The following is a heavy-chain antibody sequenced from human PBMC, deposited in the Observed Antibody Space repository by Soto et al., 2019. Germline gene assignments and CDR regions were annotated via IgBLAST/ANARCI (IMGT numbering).Heavy chain of an antibody. CDR2: IDRSSSII. CDR3: ARGSPDLGLYSMDV. V-gene: IGHV3-48*04. CDR1: GFTFSGYS. J-gene: IGHJ6*03. Sequence: EVQLVESGGGLVQPGGSLRLSCAASGFTFSGYSLDWVRQAPGKGLEWVSHIDRSSSIIYYADSVKGRFTISRDSAKKSVYLQMNSLRADDTAVYYCARGSPDLGLYSMDVWGKGTAVTVSS. D-gene: IGHD7-27*01.